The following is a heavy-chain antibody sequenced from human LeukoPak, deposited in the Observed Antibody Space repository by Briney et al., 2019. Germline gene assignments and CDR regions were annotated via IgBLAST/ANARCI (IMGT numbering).Heavy chain of an antibody. J-gene: IGHJ4*02. CDR1: GFTFSSYA. Sequence: GGSLRLSCAASGFTFSSYAMSWVRQAPGKGLEWVSAISGSGGSTYYADSVKGRFTISRDNSKNTLYLQMNSLRAEDTAVYYCANLDLWFGKWGYLYWGQGTLVTVSS. CDR2: ISGSGGST. CDR3: ANLDLWFGKWGYLY. D-gene: IGHD3-10*01. V-gene: IGHV3-23*01.